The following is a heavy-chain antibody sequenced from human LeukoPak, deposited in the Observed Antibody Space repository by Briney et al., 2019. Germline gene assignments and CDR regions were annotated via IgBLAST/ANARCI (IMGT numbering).Heavy chain of an antibody. CDR2: IYYSGST. CDR1: GGSISSYY. D-gene: IGHD4-17*01. Sequence: SETLSLTCTVSGGSISSYYWSWIRQPPGKGLEWIGYIYYSGSTNYNPSLKSRVTISVDTSKNQFSLKLSSVTAADTAVYYCARWGGNYGEAIDYWGQGTLVTVSS. V-gene: IGHV4-59*01. J-gene: IGHJ4*02. CDR3: ARWGGNYGEAIDY.